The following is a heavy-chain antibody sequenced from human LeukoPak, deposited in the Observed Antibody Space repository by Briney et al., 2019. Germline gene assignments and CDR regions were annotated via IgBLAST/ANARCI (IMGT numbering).Heavy chain of an antibody. V-gene: IGHV1-69*04. CDR2: ITPILGIA. CDR3: ATKFSGSYWGEPFDY. D-gene: IGHD1-26*01. CDR1: GGTFSSYA. Sequence: SVKVSCKASGGTFSSYAISWVRQAPGQGLEWMGRITPILGIANYAQKFQGRVTITADKSTSTAYMELSSLRSEDTAVYYCATKFSGSYWGEPFDYWGQGTLVTVSS. J-gene: IGHJ4*02.